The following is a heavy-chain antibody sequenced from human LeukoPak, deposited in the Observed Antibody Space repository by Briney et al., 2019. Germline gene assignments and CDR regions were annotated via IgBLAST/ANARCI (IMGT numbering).Heavy chain of an antibody. CDR2: IRYDGSNN. D-gene: IGHD2-21*02. Sequence: GGSLRLSSAASAFTFSSYGMHWVRQAPGKGLEGVAFIRYDGSNNNHVDSVKGRFTISRDNSKNTLYLQMNSLRDEDTAVYYCAKDPEAYCGADCYSGRPDYWGQGTLVTVSS. CDR1: AFTFSSYG. J-gene: IGHJ4*02. CDR3: AKDPEAYCGADCYSGRPDY. V-gene: IGHV3-30*02.